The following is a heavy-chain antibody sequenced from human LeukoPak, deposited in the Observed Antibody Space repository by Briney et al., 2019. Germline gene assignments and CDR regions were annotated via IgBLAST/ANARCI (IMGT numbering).Heavy chain of an antibody. Sequence: ASVKVSCKASGYTFTSYGISWVRQAPGQGLEWMGWISAYNGNTNYVQKLQGRVTMTTDTSTSTAYMELRSLRSDDTAVYYCARNSNYPTSYYYYGMDVWGQGTTVTVSS. CDR1: GYTFTSYG. J-gene: IGHJ6*02. CDR2: ISAYNGNT. V-gene: IGHV1-18*01. D-gene: IGHD4-11*01. CDR3: ARNSNYPTSYYYYGMDV.